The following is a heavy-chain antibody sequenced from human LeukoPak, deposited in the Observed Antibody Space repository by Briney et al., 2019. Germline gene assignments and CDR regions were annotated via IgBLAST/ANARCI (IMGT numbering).Heavy chain of an antibody. CDR1: GGSFSDYY. V-gene: IGHV4-59*01. D-gene: IGHD6-25*01. CDR3: ARLSAGYYYYYMDV. CDR2: IYHTGST. J-gene: IGHJ6*03. Sequence: SETLSLTCTISGGSFSDYYWSWIRQSPGKGLEWIGYIYHTGSTSYSPSLKSRVTISADTSQNQFSLKLSSVTAADTAMYYCARLSAGYYYYYMDVWGKGTTVTVSS.